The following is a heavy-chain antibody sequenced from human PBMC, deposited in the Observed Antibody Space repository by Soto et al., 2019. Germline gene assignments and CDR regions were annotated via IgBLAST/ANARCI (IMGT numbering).Heavy chain of an antibody. J-gene: IGHJ4*02. Sequence: GGSLRLSCAASGFTFSDYYMSWIRQAPGKGLEWVSYIGTSGDIKYYAASVKGRFSISRDESRNSVFLQVNSLKIEDTAVYHCVTGIAGASTTPGYWGQGTLVTVSS. D-gene: IGHD1-26*01. CDR3: VTGIAGASTTPGY. V-gene: IGHV3-11*01. CDR1: GFTFSDYY. CDR2: IGTSGDIK.